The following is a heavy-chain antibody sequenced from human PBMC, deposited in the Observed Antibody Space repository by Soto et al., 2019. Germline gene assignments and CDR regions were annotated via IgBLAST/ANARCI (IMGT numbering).Heavy chain of an antibody. CDR1: GISYTTYA. D-gene: IGHD5-12*01. CDR2: INAGNGDT. CDR3: ARAISGYVT. Sequence: VQLVQSGAEVKKPGASVRISCTASGISYTTYAIHLVRQAPGQGLEWMGWINAGNGDTRYSQRFQGRVTLTRDTSATTTYMDLSSLRSEDTSIYYCARAISGYVTWGQGTLVTVSS. J-gene: IGHJ4*02. V-gene: IGHV1-3*01.